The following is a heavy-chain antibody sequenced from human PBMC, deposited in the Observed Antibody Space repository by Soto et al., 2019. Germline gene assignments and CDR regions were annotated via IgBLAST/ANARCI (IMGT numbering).Heavy chain of an antibody. D-gene: IGHD3-10*01. CDR2: ISSNGVTT. Sequence: GGSLRLSCSASGFTFSSYAIHWVRQAPGKGLEYVSTISSNGVTTYYADSVKGRFTISRDNSEDTLYLQMSSLRDEDTAMYYCVRGVMAYYFDYWGQGTLVTVSS. CDR1: GFTFSSYA. CDR3: VRGVMAYYFDY. V-gene: IGHV3-64D*08. J-gene: IGHJ4*02.